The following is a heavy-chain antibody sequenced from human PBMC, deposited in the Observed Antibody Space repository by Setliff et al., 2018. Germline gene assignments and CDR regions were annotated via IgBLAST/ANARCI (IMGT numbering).Heavy chain of an antibody. D-gene: IGHD3-10*01. CDR2: TYRDGST. V-gene: IGHV3-66*01. J-gene: IGHJ5*02. CDR3: AKNGFGVVALGVNNWFDP. Sequence: PGGSLRLSCAASGFTVNTNYMTWVRQAPGKGLEWVSITYRDGSTYYAESVKGRFTLSRDSTKNTLSLQMNSLRVEDTAFYYCAKNGFGVVALGVNNWFDPWGQGTLVTVSS. CDR1: GFTVNTNY.